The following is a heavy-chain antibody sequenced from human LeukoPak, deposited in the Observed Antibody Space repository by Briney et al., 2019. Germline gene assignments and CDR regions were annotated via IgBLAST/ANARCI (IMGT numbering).Heavy chain of an antibody. D-gene: IGHD1-26*01. CDR2: ITAGGTNK. J-gene: IGHJ4*02. Sequence: GGSLRLSCAASGFTFSAYEMNWVRQAPGQGLEWVSYITAGGTNKYDADSVKGRFTLSRDNAKNSLYLQMNSLRGDDTAIYYCAREVEWELPDYWGQGTMVSVSS. CDR3: AREVEWELPDY. V-gene: IGHV3-48*03. CDR1: GFTFSAYE.